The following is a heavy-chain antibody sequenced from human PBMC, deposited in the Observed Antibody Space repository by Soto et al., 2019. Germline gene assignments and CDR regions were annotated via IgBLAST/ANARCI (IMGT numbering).Heavy chain of an antibody. Sequence: EVQLLESGGGLVQPGGSLRLSCAASGFTFSSYAMSWVRQAPGKGLEWVSAISGSGGSTYYADSVKGRFTSSRDTSKNTLYLQMNSLRAEDTAVYYCAKYQHYYGSGSLLSYWGQGTLVTVSS. V-gene: IGHV3-23*01. CDR3: AKYQHYYGSGSLLSY. CDR2: ISGSGGST. D-gene: IGHD3-10*01. J-gene: IGHJ4*02. CDR1: GFTFSSYA.